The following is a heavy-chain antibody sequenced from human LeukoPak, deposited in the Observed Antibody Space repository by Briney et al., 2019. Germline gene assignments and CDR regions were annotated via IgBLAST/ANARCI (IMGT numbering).Heavy chain of an antibody. CDR2: IYYSGST. CDR3: ARATTAGSGDYYYYGMDV. D-gene: IGHD2-21*02. J-gene: IGHJ6*02. Sequence: SETLSLTCTVSGGSISSGDYYWSWIRQPPGKGLEWIGYIYYSGSTYYNPSLKSRVTISVDTSKNQFSLKLSSVTAADTAVYYCARATTAGSGDYYYYGMDVWGQGTTVTVSS. V-gene: IGHV4-30-4*01. CDR1: GGSISSGDYY.